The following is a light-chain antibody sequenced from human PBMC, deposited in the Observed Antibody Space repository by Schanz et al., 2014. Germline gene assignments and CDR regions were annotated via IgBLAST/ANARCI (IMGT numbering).Light chain of an antibody. CDR3: QQHPPIT. CDR1: ESVSSSY. V-gene: IGKV3-20*01. J-gene: IGKJ5*01. CDR2: GAS. Sequence: EIVLTQSPGTLSLSPGERATLSCRANESVSSSYLAWYQQKPGQAPRLLMYGASSRATGIPDRFSGSGSGTDFTLSISRLEPEDFAVYYCQQHPPITFGQGTRLDIK.